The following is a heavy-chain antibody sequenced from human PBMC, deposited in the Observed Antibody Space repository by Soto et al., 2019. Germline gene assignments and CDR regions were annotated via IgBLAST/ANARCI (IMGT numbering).Heavy chain of an antibody. CDR3: AGVPWFRGMDV. Sequence: PSQTLSLTCVISGDSVSSDSAAWIWIRQSPSRGLEWLGRTYYRSKWSHDYALSVKSRIAINPDTSKNQFSLHLYSVTPEDTAVYYCAGVPWFRGMDVWGQGTPVTVSS. J-gene: IGHJ6*02. D-gene: IGHD3-10*01. V-gene: IGHV6-1*01. CDR2: TYYRSKWSH. CDR1: GDSVSSDSAA.